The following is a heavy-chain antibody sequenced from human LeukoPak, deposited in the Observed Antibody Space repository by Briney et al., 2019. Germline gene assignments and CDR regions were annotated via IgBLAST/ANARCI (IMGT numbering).Heavy chain of an antibody. V-gene: IGHV3-23*01. CDR1: GFTFSSYA. D-gene: IGHD3-22*01. CDR3: AKYYDSSGYYYDCHDY. Sequence: GGSLRLSCAASGFTFSSYAMSWVRQAPGKGLEWVSAISGSGGSTYYADSVKGRFTISRDNSKNTLYLQMNSLRAEDTAVYYCAKYYDSSGYYYDCHDYWGQGTLVTVSS. CDR2: ISGSGGST. J-gene: IGHJ4*02.